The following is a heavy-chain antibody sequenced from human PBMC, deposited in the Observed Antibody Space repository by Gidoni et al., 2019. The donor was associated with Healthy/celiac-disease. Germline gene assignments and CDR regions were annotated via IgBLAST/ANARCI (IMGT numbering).Heavy chain of an antibody. D-gene: IGHD3-3*01. J-gene: IGHJ4*02. CDR2: ISYDGSNK. V-gene: IGHV3-30-3*01. CDR3: ARVAHYDFWSGSLDY. Sequence: QVQLVVSGGGVVQPGRSLRLSCAAAGFTFSSYAMHWVRQAPGKGLEWVAVISYDGSNKYYADYVKGRFTICRDNSKNTLYLQMNSLRAEDTAVYYCARVAHYDFWSGSLDYWGQGTLVTVSS. CDR1: GFTFSSYA.